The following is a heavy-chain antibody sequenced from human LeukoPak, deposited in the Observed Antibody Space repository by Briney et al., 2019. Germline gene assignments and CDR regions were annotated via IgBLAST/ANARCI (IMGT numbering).Heavy chain of an antibody. J-gene: IGHJ4*02. V-gene: IGHV3-66*01. CDR2: IYSGGST. Sequence: GGSLRLSCAASGFTFSSYSMNWVRQAPGKGLEWVSVIYSGGSTYYADSAKGRFTISRDNSKNTLYLQMNSLRAEDTAVYYCARAYYDILTGYDPAFDYWGQGTLVTVSS. D-gene: IGHD3-9*01. CDR1: GFTFSSYS. CDR3: ARAYYDILTGYDPAFDY.